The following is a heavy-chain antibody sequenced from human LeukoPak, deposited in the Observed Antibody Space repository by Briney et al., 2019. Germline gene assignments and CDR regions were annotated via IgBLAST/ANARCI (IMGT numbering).Heavy chain of an antibody. V-gene: IGHV3-30*02. CDR3: AKDHQPLRFLEWSDFDY. J-gene: IGHJ4*02. Sequence: QPGGSLRLSCAASGFTFSSYGMHWVRQAPGKGLEWVAFIRYDGSNKYYADSVEGRFTISRDNSKNTLYLQMNSLRAEDTAVYYCAKDHQPLRFLEWSDFDYWGQGTLVTVSS. D-gene: IGHD3-3*01. CDR2: IRYDGSNK. CDR1: GFTFSSYG.